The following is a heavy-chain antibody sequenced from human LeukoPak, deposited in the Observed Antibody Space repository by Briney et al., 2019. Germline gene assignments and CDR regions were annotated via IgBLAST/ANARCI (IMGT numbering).Heavy chain of an antibody. CDR1: GGSINSYY. D-gene: IGHD3-3*01. Sequence: SETLSLTCTVSGGSINSYYWSCIRQPPGKGREWIGSTYHSVSTYYNPSLKRRVTISVDTSKNQFSLKLSSVTAADTAVYYCAGHAPGDFWSGYYPLYFDYWGQGTLVTVFS. V-gene: IGHV4-59*08. J-gene: IGHJ4*02. CDR3: AGHAPGDFWSGYYPLYFDY. CDR2: TYHSVST.